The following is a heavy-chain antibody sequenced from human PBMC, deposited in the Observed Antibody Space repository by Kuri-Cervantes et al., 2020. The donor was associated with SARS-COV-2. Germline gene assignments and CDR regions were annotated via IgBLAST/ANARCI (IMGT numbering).Heavy chain of an antibody. CDR1: GYTFTGYY. CDR2: INPNSGGT. V-gene: IGHV1-2*02. Sequence: ASVKVSCKASGYTFTGYYMHRVRQAPGQGLEWMGWINPNSGGTNYAQKFQGRVTMTRDTSISTAYMELSRLRSDDTAVYYCARVDFWSGYDVMDVWGKGTTVTVSS. D-gene: IGHD3-3*01. CDR3: ARVDFWSGYDVMDV. J-gene: IGHJ6*03.